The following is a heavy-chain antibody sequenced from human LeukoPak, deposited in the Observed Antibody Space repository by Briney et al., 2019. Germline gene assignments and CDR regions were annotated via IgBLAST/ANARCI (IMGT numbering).Heavy chain of an antibody. CDR2: INPNSGGT. D-gene: IGHD6-13*01. CDR3: ARRYSRARNWFDP. V-gene: IGHV1-2*02. Sequence: ASVKVSCKASGYTFTGYYMHWVRQAPGQGLEWMGWINPNSGGTNYAQKFQGRVTMTRDTSISTAYMELSRLRSDDTAVYYCARRYSRARNWFDPWGQGTLVTVSS. CDR1: GYTFTGYY. J-gene: IGHJ5*02.